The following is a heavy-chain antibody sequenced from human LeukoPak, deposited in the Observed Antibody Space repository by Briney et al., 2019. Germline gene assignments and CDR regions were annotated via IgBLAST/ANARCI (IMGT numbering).Heavy chain of an antibody. V-gene: IGHV4-34*01. CDR3: ARDGSYYYDSSGFDY. CDR2: IYYSGST. CDR1: GGSFSGYY. J-gene: IGHJ4*02. D-gene: IGHD3-22*01. Sequence: SETLSLTCAVYGGSFSGYYWSWIRQPPGKGLEWIGSIYYSGSTYYNPSLKSRVTISVDTSKNQFSLKLSSVTAADTAVYYCARDGSYYYDSSGFDYWGQGTLVTVSS.